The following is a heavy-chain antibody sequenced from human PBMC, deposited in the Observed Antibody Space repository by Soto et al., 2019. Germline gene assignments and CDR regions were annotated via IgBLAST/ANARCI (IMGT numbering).Heavy chain of an antibody. D-gene: IGHD3-10*01. CDR3: ARAYGSGRTYDH. CDR2: IYAHGGP. Sequence: QVQLQESGPGLVKPAETLSLTCTSSTDSVSSYDWAWIRQPAGKGLEWIGHIYAHGGPTYNPPLKSRVTLSLDTSKNQVSLNLASVTAMDTAVYYCARAYGSGRTYDHWGQGTLVTVSS. V-gene: IGHV4-4*07. CDR1: TDSVSSYD. J-gene: IGHJ4*02.